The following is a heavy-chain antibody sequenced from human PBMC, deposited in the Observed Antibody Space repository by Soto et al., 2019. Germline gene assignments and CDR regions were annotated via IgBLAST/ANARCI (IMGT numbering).Heavy chain of an antibody. V-gene: IGHV5-51*01. CDR1: GYSFTSYW. CDR2: IYPGDSDT. CDR3: ARHPRRLNHWFGELSDSPYYYYYGMDV. J-gene: IGHJ6*02. Sequence: PGESLKISCKGSGYSFTSYWIGWVRQMPGKGLEWMGIIYPGDSDTRYSPSFQGQVTISADKSISTAYLQWSSLKASDTAMYYCARHPRRLNHWFGELSDSPYYYYYGMDVWGQGTTVTVSS. D-gene: IGHD3-10*01.